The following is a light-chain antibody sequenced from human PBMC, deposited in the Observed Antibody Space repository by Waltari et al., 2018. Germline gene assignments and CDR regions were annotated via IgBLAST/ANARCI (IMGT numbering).Light chain of an antibody. CDR3: QQFGLIT. J-gene: IGKJ4*01. Sequence: EIVLTQSPGTLSLSPGEIATLSCRASQSVSMNYLSWFQQKPGQAPRLLIYGASMRAAGVPDRFSGGGSGTDFTLTITRLEPEDFAVYYCQQFGLITFGGGTKVEIK. V-gene: IGKV3-20*01. CDR2: GAS. CDR1: QSVSMNY.